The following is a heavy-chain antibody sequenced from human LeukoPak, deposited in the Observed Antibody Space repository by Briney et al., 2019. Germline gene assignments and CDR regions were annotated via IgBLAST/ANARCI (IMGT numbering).Heavy chain of an antibody. D-gene: IGHD3-10*01. CDR2: ISYDGSNK. J-gene: IGHJ4*02. Sequence: PGGSLRLSCAASGFTFSGYAMHWVRQAPGKGLEWVAVISYDGSNKYYADSVKGRFTISRDNSKNKLYLQMNSLRAEDTAVYYCARDFGSGGYLAYYFDYWGQGTLVTVSS. V-gene: IGHV3-30*04. CDR3: ARDFGSGGYLAYYFDY. CDR1: GFTFSGYA.